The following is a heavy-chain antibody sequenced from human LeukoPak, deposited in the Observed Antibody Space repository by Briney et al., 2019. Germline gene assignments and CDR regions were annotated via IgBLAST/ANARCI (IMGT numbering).Heavy chain of an antibody. CDR1: GYTFTGYY. CDR3: ARVDSSGYWLGYGMDV. V-gene: IGHV1-2*02. Sequence: ASVKVSCKASGYTFTGYYMHWVRQAPGQGLEWMGWINPNSGGTNYAQKFQGRVTMTRDTSISTAYMELSRLRSDDTAVCYCARVDSSGYWLGYGMDVWGQGTTVTVSS. J-gene: IGHJ6*02. CDR2: INPNSGGT. D-gene: IGHD3-22*01.